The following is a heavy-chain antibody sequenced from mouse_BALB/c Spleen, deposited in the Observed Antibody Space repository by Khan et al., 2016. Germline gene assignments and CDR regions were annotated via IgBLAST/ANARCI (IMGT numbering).Heavy chain of an antibody. D-gene: IGHD2-1*01. CDR1: AFNIKDYY. CDR2: IDPESGDT. Sequence: VQLKESGAELVRSGASVKLSCTASAFNIKDYYIHWVKQRPEQGLEWIGWIDPESGDTEYGPKFQGRATVTADTSSKPAYLQLSSLTSEDSAVYYGSAIYYGNCSYFDCWGQGTTLAVSS. J-gene: IGHJ2*01. V-gene: IGHV14-4*02. CDR3: SAIYYGNCSYFDC.